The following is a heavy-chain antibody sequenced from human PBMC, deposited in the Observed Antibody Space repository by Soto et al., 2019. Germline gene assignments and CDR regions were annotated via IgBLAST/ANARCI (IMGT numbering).Heavy chain of an antibody. CDR2: IYTSGST. D-gene: IGHD5-18*01. V-gene: IGHV4-4*07. CDR1: GTSVSNYY. CDR3: ARGGIQLSYAFDY. Sequence: SETLSLTCSVSGTSVSNYYWSWIRQPAGKGLEHIGRIYTSGSTSYNPSLKSRVTMSMDTSQTQVYLNLTSVTAADTAVYYCARGGIQLSYAFDYWGQGIQVTVSS. J-gene: IGHJ4*02.